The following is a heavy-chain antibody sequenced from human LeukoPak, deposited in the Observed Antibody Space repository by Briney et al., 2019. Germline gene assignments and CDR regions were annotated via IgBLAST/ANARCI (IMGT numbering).Heavy chain of an antibody. CDR2: IKQDGSEK. J-gene: IGHJ4*02. CDR1: GFTFSSYW. V-gene: IGHV3-7*01. CDR3: ASYRWLQSPFDY. D-gene: IGHD5-24*01. Sequence: GGSLRLSCAASGFTFSSYWMSWVRQAPGKGLEWVANIKQDGSEKYYVDPVKGRFTISRDNAKNSLYLQMNSLRAEDTAVYYCASYRWLQSPFDYWGQGTLVTVSS.